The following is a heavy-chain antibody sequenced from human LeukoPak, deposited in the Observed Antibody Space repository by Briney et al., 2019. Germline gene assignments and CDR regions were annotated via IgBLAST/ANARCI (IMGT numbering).Heavy chain of an antibody. V-gene: IGHV1-2*02. CDR3: ATDDVVVPAASNWFDP. CDR1: GYTFTGYY. D-gene: IGHD2-2*01. J-gene: IGHJ5*02. Sequence: ASVKVSCKASGYTFTGYYMHWVRQAPGQGLEWMGWINPNSGGTNFAQKFQGRVTMTRDTSISTAYMELSRLRSDDTAVYYCATDDVVVPAASNWFDPWGQGTLVTVSS. CDR2: INPNSGGT.